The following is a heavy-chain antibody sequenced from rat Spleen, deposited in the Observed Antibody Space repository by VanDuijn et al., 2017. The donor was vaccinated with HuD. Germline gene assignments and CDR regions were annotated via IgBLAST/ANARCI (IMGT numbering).Heavy chain of an antibody. CDR3: TRSGVVYYVLDA. CDR2: IWSSGST. J-gene: IGHJ4*01. D-gene: IGHD1-1*01. Sequence: GPGLEWMGAIWSSGSTDYNSDLKSRLSISRDTSKSQVFLEMNSLETEDTAIYFCTRSGVVYYVLDAWGQGASVTVSS. V-gene: IGHV2-1*01.